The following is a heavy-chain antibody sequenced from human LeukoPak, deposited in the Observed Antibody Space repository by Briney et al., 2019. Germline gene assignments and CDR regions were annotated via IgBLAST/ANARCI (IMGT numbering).Heavy chain of an antibody. CDR3: ARDSGYCNNINCHHFDY. D-gene: IGHD2-2*01. J-gene: IGHJ4*02. CDR1: GFTFSTYE. Sequence: GGSLRLSCAASGFTFSTYEMNWVRQAPGKGLEWVSYIGDRGTPIYYADSVKGRFTISRDNAKNSLYLQMNSLRGEDTAVYYCARDSGYCNNINCHHFDYWGQGTLVTVSS. V-gene: IGHV3-48*03. CDR2: IGDRGTPI.